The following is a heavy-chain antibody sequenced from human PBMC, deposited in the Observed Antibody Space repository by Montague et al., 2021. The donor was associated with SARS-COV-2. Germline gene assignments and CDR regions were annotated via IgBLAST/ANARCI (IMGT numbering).Heavy chain of an antibody. V-gene: IGHV2-70*11. CDR3: AREYYYDSSGYYGYAFDI. J-gene: IGHJ3*02. Sequence: PALVKPTQTLTLTCTFSGFSLSTSGMCVSWIRQPPGKALEWLARIDWDDDKYYSTSLKTRLTISKDTSKSQVVLTMTNMDPVDTATYYCAREYYYDSSGYYGYAFDIWGQGTMVTVSS. CDR2: IDWDDDK. D-gene: IGHD3-22*01. CDR1: GFSLSTSGMC.